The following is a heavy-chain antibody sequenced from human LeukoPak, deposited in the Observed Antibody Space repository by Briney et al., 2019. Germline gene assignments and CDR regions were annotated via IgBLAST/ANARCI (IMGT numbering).Heavy chain of an antibody. CDR1: GHTFTSYD. J-gene: IGHJ4*02. V-gene: IGHV1-8*03. D-gene: IGHD6-6*01. Sequence: ASVEVSCNASGHTFTSYDIIWVRRSTGQGLEWMGWMNPNSAKTGYAQKFHGRGAITRNSSKSTTYVELSSMRFEDSAVYYCARGRERGSSYLVTEYWGQGTLVTVSS. CDR3: ARGRERGSSYLVTEY. CDR2: MNPNSAKT.